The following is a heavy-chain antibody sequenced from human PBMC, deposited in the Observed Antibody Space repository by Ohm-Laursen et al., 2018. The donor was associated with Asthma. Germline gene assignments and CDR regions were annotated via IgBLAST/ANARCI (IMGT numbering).Heavy chain of an antibody. CDR3: ATDAWWSYVH. V-gene: IGHV3-21*01. CDR2: ISSNSDYI. J-gene: IGHJ4*02. CDR1: GFTFSYYS. D-gene: IGHD1-26*01. Sequence: SLRLSCAASGFTFSYYSMIWARQAPGTGLEWVSAISSNSDYIFYADSVKGRFTISRDNAKNSLYLEMNSLRVEDTAVYYCATDAWWSYVHWGLGTLVTVSS.